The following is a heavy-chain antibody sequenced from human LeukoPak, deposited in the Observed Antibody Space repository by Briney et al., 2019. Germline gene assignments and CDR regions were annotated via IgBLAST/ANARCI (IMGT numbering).Heavy chain of an antibody. J-gene: IGHJ4*03. CDR3: VRGYQTFDY. CDR2: IYTSATT. Sequence: SETLSLTCSVSGGSISSYYWSWFLQPPGKGLVWIVYIYTSATTSSSPSLRSRVTISLDTSKTHPSLKLTSVTATDTAMYYCVRGYQTFDYWGPGTVVTVSS. V-gene: IGHV4-4*09. CDR1: GGSISSYY. D-gene: IGHD5-18*01.